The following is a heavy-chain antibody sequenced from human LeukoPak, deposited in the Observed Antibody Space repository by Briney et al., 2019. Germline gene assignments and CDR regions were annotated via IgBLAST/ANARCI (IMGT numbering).Heavy chain of an antibody. CDR2: INHSRST. J-gene: IGHJ4*02. CDR1: GGSFSGYY. Sequence: SETLSLTCAAYGGSFSGYYWSWIRQPPGKGLEWFGEINHSRSTNYNPSPKSRVTISGDTSKNQFPLKLSSVTAADTAVYYGARVVVPIAAAGTIKKSFDYWGQGTLVTVSS. CDR3: ARVVVPIAAAGTIKKSFDY. V-gene: IGHV4-34*01. D-gene: IGHD6-13*01.